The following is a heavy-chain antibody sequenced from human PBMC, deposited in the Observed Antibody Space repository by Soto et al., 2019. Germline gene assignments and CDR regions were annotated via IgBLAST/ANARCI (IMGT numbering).Heavy chain of an antibody. CDR2: IGSSSSYI. D-gene: IGHD3-9*01. V-gene: IGHV3-21*01. Sequence: GGSLRLSCAASGFTFSSYSMNWVRQAPGKGLEWVSSIGSSSSYIYYADSVKGRFTISRDNAKNSLYLQMNSLRAEDTAVYYCARRLNDILTGSNWFDPWGQGTLVTVSS. CDR3: ARRLNDILTGSNWFDP. CDR1: GFTFSSYS. J-gene: IGHJ5*02.